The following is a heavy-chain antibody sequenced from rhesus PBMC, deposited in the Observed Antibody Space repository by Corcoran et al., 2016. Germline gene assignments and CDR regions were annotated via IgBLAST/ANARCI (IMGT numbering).Heavy chain of an antibody. J-gene: IGHJ4*01. D-gene: IGHD1-1*01. CDR3: ARDSLENSRDY. CDR2: IDCNTGIT. Sequence: QVQLQESGPGLVKPSEILSLTCAVSGASISSYWWNWNRQPPGKGLEWIGEIDCNTGITNSHPSLKSRVTISKAASNNQFSLKLTSVTAADTAVYYCARDSLENSRDYWGQGVLVTVSS. CDR1: GASISSYW. V-gene: IGHV4-80*01.